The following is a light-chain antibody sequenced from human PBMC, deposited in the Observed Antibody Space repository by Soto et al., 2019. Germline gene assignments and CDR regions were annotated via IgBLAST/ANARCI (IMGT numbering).Light chain of an antibody. CDR1: QSISSW. CDR2: DAS. Sequence: DIQMTQSPSTLSASVGDRVTITCRASQSISSWLAWYQQKPGKAPKLLIYDASSLESGVPSRFSGSGSGTEFTLTISSLQPDDFATYYCQQYNSYLYTFGQGTKVESK. CDR3: QQYNSYLYT. V-gene: IGKV1-5*01. J-gene: IGKJ2*01.